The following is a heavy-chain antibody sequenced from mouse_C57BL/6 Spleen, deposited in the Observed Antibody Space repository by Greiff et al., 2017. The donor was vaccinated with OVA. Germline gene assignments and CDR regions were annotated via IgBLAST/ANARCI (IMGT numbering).Heavy chain of an antibody. CDR2: INYDGSST. Sequence: EVKLVESEGGLVQPGSSMKLSCTASGFTFSDYYMAWVRQVPEKGLEWVANINYDGSSTYYLDSLKSRFIISRDNAKNILYLQMSSLKSEDTATYYCAAYYSNLFAYWGQGTLVTVSA. V-gene: IGHV5-16*01. J-gene: IGHJ3*01. CDR3: AAYYSNLFAY. D-gene: IGHD2-5*01. CDR1: GFTFSDYY.